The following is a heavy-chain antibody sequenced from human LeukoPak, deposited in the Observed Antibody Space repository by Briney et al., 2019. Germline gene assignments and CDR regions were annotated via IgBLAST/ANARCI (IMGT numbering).Heavy chain of an antibody. Sequence: SETLSLTCAVYGGSFSGYYWSWIRQPLGKGLEWIGEINHSGSTNYNPSLKSRVTISVDTSKNQFSLKLSSVTAADTAVYYCARGRSGRYSSGGWFDPWGQGTLVTVSS. V-gene: IGHV4-34*01. CDR3: ARGRSGRYSSGGWFDP. CDR1: GGSFSGYY. CDR2: INHSGST. J-gene: IGHJ5*02. D-gene: IGHD6-19*01.